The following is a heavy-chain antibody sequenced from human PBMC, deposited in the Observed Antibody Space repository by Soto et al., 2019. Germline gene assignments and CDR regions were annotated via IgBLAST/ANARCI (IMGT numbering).Heavy chain of an antibody. CDR2: IMPVFPTP. J-gene: IGHJ6*02. D-gene: IGHD3-3*02. V-gene: IGHV1-69*12. CDR1: GGTFRTSA. CDR3: ARDKDRQQLGGNYYYIMDV. Sequence: QVQLVQSGAEVKKPGSSVKVPCKTSGGTFRTSAISWVRQAPGHGLEWMGGIMPVFPTPDYAQKFQGRVTITADESTSTAYMELSSLGSEDTAVYYCARDKDRQQLGGNYYYIMDVWGQGTTVTVSS.